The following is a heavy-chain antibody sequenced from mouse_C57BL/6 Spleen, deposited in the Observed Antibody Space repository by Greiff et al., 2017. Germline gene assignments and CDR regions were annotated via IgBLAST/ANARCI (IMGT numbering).Heavy chain of an antibody. CDR1: GYTFTDSY. J-gene: IGHJ3*01. V-gene: IGHV1-26*01. CDR3: AGPWFAY. Sequence: EVQLQQSGPELVKPGASVKISCKASGYTFTDSYMNWVKQSHGKSLEWIGDINPNNGGTSYNQKFKGKATLTVDKSSSTAYMELRSLTSEDSAVYYCAGPWFAYWGQGTLVTVSA. CDR2: INPNNGGT.